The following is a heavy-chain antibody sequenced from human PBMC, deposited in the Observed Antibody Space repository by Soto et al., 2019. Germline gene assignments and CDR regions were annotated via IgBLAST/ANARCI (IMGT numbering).Heavy chain of an antibody. Sequence: EVQLLESGGGLVQPGGSLRLSCAASGFTFSNYAMSWVRQAPGKGLEWVSVISNNDGSTYYADSEKGRLTISRDNSKSPLYLQMNSLRAEDTGVYYCAKYESAGYYYFDYWGQGTLVTVSS. V-gene: IGHV3-23*01. D-gene: IGHD3-22*01. CDR3: AKYESAGYYYFDY. CDR2: ISNNDGST. CDR1: GFTFSNYA. J-gene: IGHJ4*02.